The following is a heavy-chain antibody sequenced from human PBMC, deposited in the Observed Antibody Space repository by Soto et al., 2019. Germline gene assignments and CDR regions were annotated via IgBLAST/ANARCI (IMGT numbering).Heavy chain of an antibody. Sequence: QVQLVQSGAEVKKPGSSVKVSCKASGGTFSSYAISWVRQAPGQGLEWMGGIIPIFGTANYAQKFQGRVTITADEATGTAYMELRRLRSEDTAVYYCAGGGVVTAIRGYFDYWGQGTLVTVSS. CDR3: AGGGVVTAIRGYFDY. CDR2: IIPIFGTA. CDR1: GGTFSSYA. J-gene: IGHJ4*02. V-gene: IGHV1-69*01. D-gene: IGHD2-21*02.